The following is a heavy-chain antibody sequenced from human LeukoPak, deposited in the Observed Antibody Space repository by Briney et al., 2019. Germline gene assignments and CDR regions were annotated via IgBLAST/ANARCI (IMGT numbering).Heavy chain of an antibody. J-gene: IGHJ4*02. D-gene: IGHD6-6*01. CDR1: GGSISSSGHY. CDR2: ISYRGST. Sequence: SETLSLTCTVSGGSISSSGHYWDWIRQPAGKGLEWIGSISYRGSTYYNPSLKSRVTISRDTSENQFSLKLSSVTAADTAGDYCARRRQLAIDYWGQETLVTVAS. V-gene: IGHV4-39*01. CDR3: ARRRQLAIDY.